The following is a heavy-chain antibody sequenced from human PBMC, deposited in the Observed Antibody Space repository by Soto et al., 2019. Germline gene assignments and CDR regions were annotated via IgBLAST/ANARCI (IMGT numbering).Heavy chain of an antibody. V-gene: IGHV4-39*02. CDR3: AILRYTVYSNSLHH. D-gene: IGHD3-16*02. Sequence: PSETLSLTCSVSGDSVSGNTYHWGWVRQPPGKGLEWIGNIFYNGNTFYNPSLKSRVTIVVDTSKSHFSLNLRPVTAADTAVYYCAILRYTVYSNSLHHWGQGALVTVSS. CDR2: IFYNGNT. CDR1: GDSVSGNTYH. J-gene: IGHJ5*02.